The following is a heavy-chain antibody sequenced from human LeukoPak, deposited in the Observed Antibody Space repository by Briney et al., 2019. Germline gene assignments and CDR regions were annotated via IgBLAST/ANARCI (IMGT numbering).Heavy chain of an antibody. J-gene: IGHJ4*02. CDR3: ARLRRGY. CDR1: GLTVSSNH. CDR2: IKSDGTT. V-gene: IGHV3-53*01. Sequence: PGGSLRFSCAASGLTVSSNHMSWVRRAPGKGLEWVSLIKSDGTTEYADSVKGRFTISRDNSKNTLFLQMNSLRVEDTAVYYCARLRRGYWGRGTPVTVSS.